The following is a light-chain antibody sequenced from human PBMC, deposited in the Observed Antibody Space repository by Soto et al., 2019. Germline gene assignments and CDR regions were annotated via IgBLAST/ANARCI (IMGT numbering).Light chain of an antibody. CDR3: QQYDNLPLT. J-gene: IGKJ4*01. CDR2: DAS. V-gene: IGKV1-33*01. CDR1: QDISNY. Sequence: DIQMTQSPSSLSASVGDRVTITCQASQDISNYFTWYQQKPGKAPTLLIYDASNLETGVPSRFSGSGSGTDFTFTISSLQPEDIVTYYCQQYDNLPLTFGGGTKVEIK.